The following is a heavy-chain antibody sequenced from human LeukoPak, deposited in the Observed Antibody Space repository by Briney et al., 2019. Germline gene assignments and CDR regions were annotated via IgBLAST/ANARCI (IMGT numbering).Heavy chain of an antibody. V-gene: IGHV1-46*01. D-gene: IGHD6-19*01. Sequence: ASVTVSCKASGYTFTNFYMHWVRQAPGQGLEWMGIINPSGGTTTYAQKFQGRVTMTRDTSTNTVYMDLSSLRSEDTAVYYCARGVSAGSQFFDYWGQGTLVTVSS. J-gene: IGHJ4*02. CDR2: INPSGGTT. CDR1: GYTFTNFY. CDR3: ARGVSAGSQFFDY.